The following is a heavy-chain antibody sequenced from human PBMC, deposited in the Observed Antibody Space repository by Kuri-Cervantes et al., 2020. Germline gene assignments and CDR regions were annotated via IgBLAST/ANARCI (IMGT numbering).Heavy chain of an antibody. Sequence: GGSLRLSCAASGFTVSSNYMSWVRQAPGKGLEWVGRIRSKANSYATAYAASVKGRFTISRDDSKNTAYLQMNSLKTEDTAVYYCTTPGTHYYMDVWGKGTTVTVSS. J-gene: IGHJ6*03. CDR3: TTPGTHYYMDV. CDR2: IRSKANSYAT. D-gene: IGHD1-1*01. CDR1: GFTVSSNY. V-gene: IGHV3-73*01.